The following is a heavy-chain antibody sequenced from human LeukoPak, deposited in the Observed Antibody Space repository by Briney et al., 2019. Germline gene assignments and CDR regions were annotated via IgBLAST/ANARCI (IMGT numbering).Heavy chain of an antibody. D-gene: IGHD4-11*01. CDR2: INPNSGGT. Sequence: ASVKVSCKASGYTFTGYYMHWVRQAPGQGLEWMGWINPNSGGTNYAQKFQGRVTMTRDTSISTAYMELSRLRSDDTAVYYCARGGDSNYPPRINWFDPWGQGTLVTVSS. CDR1: GYTFTGYY. J-gene: IGHJ5*02. V-gene: IGHV1-2*02. CDR3: ARGGDSNYPPRINWFDP.